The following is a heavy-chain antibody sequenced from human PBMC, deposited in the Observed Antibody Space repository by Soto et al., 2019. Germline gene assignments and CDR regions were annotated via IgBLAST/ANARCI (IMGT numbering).Heavy chain of an antibody. CDR1: GFTFHKYA. J-gene: IGHJ4*02. CDR2: ISHDGSNG. D-gene: IGHD3-9*01. CDR3: ARGGGTGHYDS. Sequence: ESGGGVVQPGRSLRLSCAASGFTFHKYAMYWVRQAPGEGLEWVAVISHDGSNGYHTDSVQGRFTISRDNSKNTLFLQMNTLTPDDTAVYYCARGGGTGHYDSWGQGTLVTVSS. V-gene: IGHV3-30-3*01.